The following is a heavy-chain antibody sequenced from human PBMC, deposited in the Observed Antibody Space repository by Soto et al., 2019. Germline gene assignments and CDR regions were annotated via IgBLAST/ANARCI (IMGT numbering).Heavy chain of an antibody. J-gene: IGHJ4*02. D-gene: IGHD3-10*01. CDR2: IYDSGST. CDR1: GGSVNSGSYY. Sequence: SETLSLTCTVSGGSVNSGSYYWSWIRQPPGKGLEWIGYIYDSGSTNYNPSLKSRVTISVDMSKNQLSLKLTSVTDADKAVYYCAREERGVLTQFDNWGQGTLVTVS. CDR3: AREERGVLTQFDN. V-gene: IGHV4-61*01.